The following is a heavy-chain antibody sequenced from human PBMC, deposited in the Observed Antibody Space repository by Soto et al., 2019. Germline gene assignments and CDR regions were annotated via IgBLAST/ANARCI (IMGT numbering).Heavy chain of an antibody. Sequence: QVQLVESGGGVVQPGRSLRLSCAASEFTFSRHGMHWVRQAPGKGLQWVGVIWSDGSNEVYADSVKGRFIISRDNSKNILSLQMNSRRAEDTAVYYCARERTFGDNKHNYMDVWGTGITVTVSS. D-gene: IGHD3-10*01. CDR3: ARERTFGDNKHNYMDV. V-gene: IGHV3-33*01. CDR2: IWSDGSNE. J-gene: IGHJ6*03. CDR1: EFTFSRHG.